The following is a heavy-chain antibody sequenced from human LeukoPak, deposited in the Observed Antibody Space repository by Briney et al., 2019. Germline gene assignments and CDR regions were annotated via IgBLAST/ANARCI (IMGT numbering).Heavy chain of an antibody. CDR3: AKDKVATITGFYFDY. D-gene: IGHD5-12*01. Sequence: GGSLRLSCAASGFTFDDYAMHWLRQAPGKGLECVSLISWDGGSTYYADSVKGRFTISRDNSKNSLYLQMNSLRAEDTALYYCAKDKVATITGFYFDYWGQGTLVTVSS. V-gene: IGHV3-43D*03. CDR1: GFTFDDYA. J-gene: IGHJ4*02. CDR2: ISWDGGST.